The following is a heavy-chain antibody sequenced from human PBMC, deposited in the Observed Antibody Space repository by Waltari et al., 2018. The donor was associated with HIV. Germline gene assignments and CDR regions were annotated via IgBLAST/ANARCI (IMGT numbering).Heavy chain of an antibody. Sequence: EVQLVESGGGLVQPGGSLRLSCAASGVTFSSYWMHWVRQVPGKGLVWVSRINSDGSSTTYADSVKGRFTISRDNAKSTLYLQMNSLRDEDTAVYYCARTFTVATISPLLHWGQGTLVTVSS. D-gene: IGHD5-12*01. CDR3: ARTFTVATISPLLH. CDR2: INSDGSST. J-gene: IGHJ4*02. V-gene: IGHV3-74*01. CDR1: GVTFSSYW.